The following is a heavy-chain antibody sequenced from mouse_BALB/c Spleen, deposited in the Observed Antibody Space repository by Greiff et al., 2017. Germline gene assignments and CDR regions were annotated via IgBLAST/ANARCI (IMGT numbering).Heavy chain of an antibody. Sequence: EVMLVESGGGLVQPGGSLKLSCAASGFTFSSYGMSWVRQTPDKRLELVATINSNGGSTYYPDSVKGRFTISRDNAKNTLYLQMSSLKSEDTAMYYCAREVYGNYSWFAYWGQGTLVTVSA. J-gene: IGHJ3*01. CDR1: GFTFSSYG. CDR2: INSNGGST. CDR3: AREVYGNYSWFAY. D-gene: IGHD2-1*01. V-gene: IGHV5-6-3*01.